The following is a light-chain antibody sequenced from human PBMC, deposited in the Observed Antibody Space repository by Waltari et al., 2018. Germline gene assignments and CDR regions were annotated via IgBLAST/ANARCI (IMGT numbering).Light chain of an antibody. CDR1: ILGNKY. CDR3: QALGTGAWV. CDR2: QDT. J-gene: IGLJ3*02. Sequence: SYELTQPPSVSVSPGQTASITCSGDILGNKYASWYQQKPGQSPLFVIYQDTKRPSASPERCSGSKSANAATLTITGTQAMDEADYYCQALGTGAWVFGGGTKLTVL. V-gene: IGLV3-1*01.